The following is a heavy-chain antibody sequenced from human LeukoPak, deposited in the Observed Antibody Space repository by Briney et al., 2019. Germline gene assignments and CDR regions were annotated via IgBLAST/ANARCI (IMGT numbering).Heavy chain of an antibody. CDR3: ARVAFSGYYYYMDV. CDR1: GGSISSGSYY. J-gene: IGHJ6*03. V-gene: IGHV4-61*02. CDR2: IYTSGST. Sequence: SETLSLTCTVSGGSISSGSYYWSWIRQPAGKGLEWIGRIYTSGSTNYNPSLKSRVTISVDTSKNQFSLKLSSVTAADTAAYYCARVAFSGYYYYMDVWGKGTTVTVSS. D-gene: IGHD3-10*01.